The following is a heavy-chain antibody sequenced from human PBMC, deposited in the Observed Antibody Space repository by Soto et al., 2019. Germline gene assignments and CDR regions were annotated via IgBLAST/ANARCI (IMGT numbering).Heavy chain of an antibody. J-gene: IGHJ4*02. CDR3: ARGREEAGGPFDY. D-gene: IGHD3-10*01. CDR1: GASISSGNYY. Sequence: SETLSLTCSVSGASISSGNYYWSWIRQHPGKGLDWTGYIYYTGSTYYNPSLRSRITISEDMSKNHFSLRLSSVTAADTAVYYCARGREEAGGPFDYWGQGTLVTVSS. CDR2: IYYTGST. V-gene: IGHV4-31*03.